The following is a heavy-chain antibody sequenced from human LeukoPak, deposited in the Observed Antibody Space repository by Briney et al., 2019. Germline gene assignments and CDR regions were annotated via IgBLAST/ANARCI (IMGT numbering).Heavy chain of an antibody. CDR3: ARRMVRGVIRIFDY. CDR2: IYCSGST. D-gene: IGHD3-10*01. V-gene: IGHV4-59*01. CDR1: GGSISSYY. Sequence: SETLSLTCTVSGGSISSYYWSWIRQPPGKGLEWIGYIYCSGSTNYNPSLKSRVTISVDTSKNQFSLKLSSVTAADTAVYYCARRMVRGVIRIFDYWGQGTLVTVSS. J-gene: IGHJ4*02.